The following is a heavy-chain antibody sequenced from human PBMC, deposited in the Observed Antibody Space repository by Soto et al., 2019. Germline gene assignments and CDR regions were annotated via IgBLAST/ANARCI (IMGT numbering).Heavy chain of an antibody. CDR1: GYIFTIFG. CDR2: ITAYNGDT. J-gene: IGHJ4*02. CDR3: ARGGQYRYFDY. V-gene: IGHV1-18*01. D-gene: IGHD2-2*02. Sequence: GASVKVSCKTSGYIFTIFGISWVRQAPGQGLEWMGWITAYNGDTKYAQKFQGRVTMTTDTATSTAYMELTSLRSDDTAEYYCARGGQYRYFDYWGQGTLVTVSS.